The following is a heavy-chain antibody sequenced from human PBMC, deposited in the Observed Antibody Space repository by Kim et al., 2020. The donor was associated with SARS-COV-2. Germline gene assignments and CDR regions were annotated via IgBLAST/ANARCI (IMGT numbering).Heavy chain of an antibody. D-gene: IGHD3-10*01. V-gene: IGHV4-31*03. Sequence: SETLSLTCTVSGGSISSGGYYWSWIRQHPGKGLEWIGYIYYSGSTYYNPSLKSRVTISVDTSKNQFSLKLSSVTAADTAVYYCAREAVRGVEGMDVWGQGTTVTVSS. CDR1: GGSISSGGYY. J-gene: IGHJ6*02. CDR3: AREAVRGVEGMDV. CDR2: IYYSGST.